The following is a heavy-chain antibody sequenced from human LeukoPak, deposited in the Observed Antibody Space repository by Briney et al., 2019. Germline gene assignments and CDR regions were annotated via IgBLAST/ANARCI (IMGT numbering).Heavy chain of an antibody. CDR2: IIPIFGTA. CDR1: GGTFSSYA. CDR3: ARDLDGYCSSTSCYSAFDY. V-gene: IGHV1-69*13. J-gene: IGHJ4*02. D-gene: IGHD2-2*02. Sequence: SAKVSCKASGGTFSSYAISWVRQAPGQGLEWMGGIIPIFGTANYAQKFQGRVTITADESTSTAYMELSSLRSEDAAVYYCARDLDGYCSSTSCYSAFDYWGQGTLVTVSS.